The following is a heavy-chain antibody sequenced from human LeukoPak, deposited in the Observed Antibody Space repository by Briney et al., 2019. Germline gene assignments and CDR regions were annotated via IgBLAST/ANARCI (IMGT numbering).Heavy chain of an antibody. CDR1: GGSISSGDYY. CDR3: ARAPRIIVVVPAANAPGAFDI. Sequence: PSQTLSPTCTVSGGSISSGDYYWSWIRQPPGKGLERIGYIYYSGSTYYNPSLKSRVTISVDTSKNQFSLKLSSVTAADTAVYYCARAPRIIVVVPAANAPGAFDIWGQGTMVTVSS. D-gene: IGHD2-2*01. J-gene: IGHJ3*02. CDR2: IYYSGST. V-gene: IGHV4-30-4*08.